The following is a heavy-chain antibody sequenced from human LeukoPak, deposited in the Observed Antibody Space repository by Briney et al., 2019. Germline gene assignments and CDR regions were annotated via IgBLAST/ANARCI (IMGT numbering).Heavy chain of an antibody. V-gene: IGHV3-53*01. J-gene: IGHJ4*02. D-gene: IGHD2-21*01. CDR2: IYSGGST. CDR3: ARGFIPGGFDY. Sequence: QPGGSLGLSCAASGFTVSSNYMSWVRQAPGKGLEWVSVIYSGGSTYYADSVKGRFTISRDNSKNTLYLQMNSLRAEDTAVYYCARGFIPGGFDYWGQGTLVTVSS. CDR1: GFTVSSNY.